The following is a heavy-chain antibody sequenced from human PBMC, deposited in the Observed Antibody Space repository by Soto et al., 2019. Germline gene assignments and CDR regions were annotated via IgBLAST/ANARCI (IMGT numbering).Heavy chain of an antibody. D-gene: IGHD2-2*01. CDR3: ARHILAVGLFGIVVVPAANYYFDY. CDR1: GGSISSSSYY. Sequence: SETLSLTCTVSGGSISSSSYYWGWIRQPPGKGLEWIGSIYYSGSTYYNPSLKSRVTISVDTSKNQFSLKLSSVTAADTAVYYCARHILAVGLFGIVVVPAANYYFDYWGQGXLVTVSS. CDR2: IYYSGST. V-gene: IGHV4-39*01. J-gene: IGHJ4*02.